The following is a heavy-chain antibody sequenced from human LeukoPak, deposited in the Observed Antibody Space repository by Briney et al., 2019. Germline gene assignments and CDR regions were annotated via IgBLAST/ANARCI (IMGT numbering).Heavy chain of an antibody. CDR2: IYSGGST. Sequence: PGGSLRLSCAASGFTVSSNYMSWVRQAPGKGLEWVSVIYSGGSTYYADSVKGRFTISRDNSKNTLYLQMNSLRAEDTAVYYCARIRTTVTTNWFDPWGQGTLVTVSS. J-gene: IGHJ5*02. V-gene: IGHV3-66*01. CDR3: ARIRTTVTTNWFDP. D-gene: IGHD4-11*01. CDR1: GFTVSSNY.